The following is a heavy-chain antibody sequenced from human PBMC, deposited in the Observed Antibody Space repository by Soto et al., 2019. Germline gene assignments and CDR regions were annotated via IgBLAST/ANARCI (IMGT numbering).Heavy chain of an antibody. Sequence: QITLKESGPTLVKPTQTLTLTCTFSGFSFTTDGMGVGWIRQPPGKALEWLALIYWDDDKRYSPSLKSRLTITKDASRHQVVLTLTTMEPADTATYYCAPLYWAASGTRYYFDYWGQGTLVTVSS. V-gene: IGHV2-5*02. J-gene: IGHJ4*02. D-gene: IGHD6-13*01. CDR2: IYWDDDK. CDR1: GFSFTTDGMG. CDR3: APLYWAASGTRYYFDY.